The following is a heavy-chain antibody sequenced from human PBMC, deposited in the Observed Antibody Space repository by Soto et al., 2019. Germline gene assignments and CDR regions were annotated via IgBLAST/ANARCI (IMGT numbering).Heavy chain of an antibody. D-gene: IGHD3-22*01. J-gene: IGHJ4*02. V-gene: IGHV1-3*01. Sequence: ASVKVSCKASGYTFTSYAMHWVRQAPGQRLEWMGWINAGNGNTKYSQKFQGRVTITRDTSPITAYMELSSLRSEDTAVYYCARDWTHYDSSGPGDYWGQGALVPVSS. CDR3: ARDWTHYDSSGPGDY. CDR2: INAGNGNT. CDR1: GYTFTSYA.